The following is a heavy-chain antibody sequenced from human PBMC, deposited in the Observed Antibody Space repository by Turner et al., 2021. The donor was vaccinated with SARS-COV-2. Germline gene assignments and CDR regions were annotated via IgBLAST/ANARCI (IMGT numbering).Heavy chain of an antibody. D-gene: IGHD2-15*01. J-gene: IGHJ3*02. V-gene: IGHV1-46*01. CDR3: ARVGWAFDI. Sequence: GAEVKKPGASVKVSCKASGYTFTSYYMHWVRQAPGQGLEWMGIINPSGGNTGYAQKFQGRVTMTRDTSTSTDYMELSSLRSEDTAVYYCARVGWAFDIWGQGTMVTVSS. CDR2: INPSGGNT. CDR1: GYTFTSYY.